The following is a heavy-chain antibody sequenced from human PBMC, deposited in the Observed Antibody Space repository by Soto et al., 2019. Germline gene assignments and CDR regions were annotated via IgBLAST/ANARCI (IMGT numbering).Heavy chain of an antibody. CDR1: GGSIGSGDYY. CDR3: ATPSEYQPLNGIDP. V-gene: IGHV4-30-4*01. D-gene: IGHD2-2*01. Sequence: PSETLSLTCTVSGGSIGSGDYYWSWIRQPPGKGLEWIGYIYYSGSTYYNPSLKSRVTISVDTSKNQFSLQLSSVTAADTAVYYCATPSEYQPLNGIDPWGQGTLVTVSS. J-gene: IGHJ5*02. CDR2: IYYSGST.